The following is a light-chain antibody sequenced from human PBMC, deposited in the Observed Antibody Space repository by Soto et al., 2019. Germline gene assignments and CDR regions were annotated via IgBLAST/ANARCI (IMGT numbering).Light chain of an antibody. CDR1: QNISIW. CDR3: QQYDGYWT. V-gene: IGKV1-5*03. Sequence: DVQMTQSPSTLSASVGDRVTITCRASQNISIWLAWYQQKPGNAPKLLIYKASILQSGVPSRFSGSGSGTRFTLTVSSLQPDDFATYYCQQYDGYWTFGQGTKVEIK. J-gene: IGKJ1*01. CDR2: KAS.